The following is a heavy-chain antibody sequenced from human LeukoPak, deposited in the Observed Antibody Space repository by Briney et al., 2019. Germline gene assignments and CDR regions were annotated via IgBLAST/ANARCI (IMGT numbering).Heavy chain of an antibody. V-gene: IGHV3-11*06. Sequence: GGSLRLSCAASGFTFSDWYMSWIRQSPGKGLEWVSYISTSSDTNYADSVKGRFTISRDNAKNSLYLQMSSLRAEDTAVYYCARGHYEMEVWGQGTTVTVSS. CDR2: ISTSSDT. J-gene: IGHJ6*02. CDR1: GFTFSDWY. CDR3: ARGHYEMEV.